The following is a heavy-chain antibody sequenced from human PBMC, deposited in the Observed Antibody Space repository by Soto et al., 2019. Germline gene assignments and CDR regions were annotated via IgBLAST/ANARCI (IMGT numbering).Heavy chain of an antibody. J-gene: IGHJ4*02. Sequence: SETLSLTCTVSGGSISSSSYYWGWIRQPPGKGLEWIGSIYYSGSTYYNPTLKSRVTISVDTSKNQFSLKLSSVTAADTAVYYCARHDWAKPFDYWGQGTLVTVSS. CDR1: GGSISSSSYY. D-gene: IGHD3-9*01. V-gene: IGHV4-39*01. CDR3: ARHDWAKPFDY. CDR2: IYYSGST.